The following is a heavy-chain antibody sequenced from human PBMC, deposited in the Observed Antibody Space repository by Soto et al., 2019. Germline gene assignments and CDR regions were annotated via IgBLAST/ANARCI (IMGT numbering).Heavy chain of an antibody. D-gene: IGHD4-17*01. CDR1: GFSFNNYA. J-gene: IGHJ4*02. V-gene: IGHV3-23*01. Sequence: EVQLLESGGALVRPGGSLRLSCAASGFSFNNYALCWVRQAPGKGLEWVSTFSAGGRAYYAASVQGRFTIARDSSQDTVHLQISDLRPEDTAVYYCAKESLPEHYGDTLFDYWGQGTRVTVSS. CDR3: AKESLPEHYGDTLFDY. CDR2: FSAGGRA.